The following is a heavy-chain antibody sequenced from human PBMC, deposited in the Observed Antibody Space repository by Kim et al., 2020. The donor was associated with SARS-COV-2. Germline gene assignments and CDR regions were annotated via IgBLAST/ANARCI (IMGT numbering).Heavy chain of an antibody. D-gene: IGHD2-8*02. Sequence: IDYRGSVKGRFTISRDFAKNSLYLQMNSLRVDETALYYCGKDLVPGGLDVWGQGTTVTVSS. J-gene: IGHJ6*02. V-gene: IGHV3-9*01. CDR3: GKDLVPGGLDV. CDR2: I.